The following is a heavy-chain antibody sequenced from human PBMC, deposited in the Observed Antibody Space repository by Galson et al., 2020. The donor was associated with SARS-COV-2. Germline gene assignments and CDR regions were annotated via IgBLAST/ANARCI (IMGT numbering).Heavy chain of an antibody. CDR2: ISGTSSYI. Sequence: TGGSLRLSCTASGFTFSSYSMNWVRQAPGKGLEWVSSISGTSSYIYYADSLKGRITISRDNAKNSLYLQMNSLRAEDTAVYFCARVWPYGDYSGYFDYWGQGTLVTVSS. CDR3: ARVWPYGDYSGYFDY. J-gene: IGHJ4*02. V-gene: IGHV3-21*01. CDR1: GFTFSSYS. D-gene: IGHD4-17*01.